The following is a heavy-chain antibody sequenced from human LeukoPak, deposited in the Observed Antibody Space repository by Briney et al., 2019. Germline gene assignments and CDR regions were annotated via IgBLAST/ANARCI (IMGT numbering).Heavy chain of an antibody. CDR1: GFTFSTYV. V-gene: IGHV3-23*01. J-gene: IGHJ4*02. D-gene: IGHD6-19*01. Sequence: PGGSLRLSCADSGFTFSTYVMSWVRQAPGKGLGWISTISGGGSSTYYADSVKGRFTISRDNSKNTLYLQMNSLRAGDTAVYYCAKRESSGKYFDYWGQGTLVTVSS. CDR2: ISGGGSST. CDR3: AKRESSGKYFDY.